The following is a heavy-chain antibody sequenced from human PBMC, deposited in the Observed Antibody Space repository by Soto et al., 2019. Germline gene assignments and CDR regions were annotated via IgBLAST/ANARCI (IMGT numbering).Heavy chain of an antibody. Sequence: XVARRLSCSASGFTFSSYEMNWVCQAPGKGLDWVSYISSSGSTIYYADSVKGRFTISSDNGKNSLYLQMYSLRAEDPADYYSAGHDSSGWYSCAKWGQGTLVTVSS. CDR3: AGHDSSGWYSCAK. CDR1: GFTFSSYE. V-gene: IGHV3-48*03. CDR2: ISSSGSTI. J-gene: IGHJ4*02. D-gene: IGHD6-19*01.